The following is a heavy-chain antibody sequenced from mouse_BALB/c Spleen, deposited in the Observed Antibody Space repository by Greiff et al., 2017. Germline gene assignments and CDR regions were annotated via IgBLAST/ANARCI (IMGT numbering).Heavy chain of an antibody. J-gene: IGHJ4*01. CDR1: GFTFSDYY. D-gene: IGHD2-1*01. V-gene: IGHV5-4*02. Sequence: EVKVVESGGGLVKPGGSLKLSCAASGFTFSDYYMYWVRQTPEKRLEWVATISDGGSYTYYPDSVKGRFTISRDNAKNNLYLQMSSLKSEDTAMYYCARVPYGKGAMDYWGQGTSVTVSS. CDR2: ISDGGSYT. CDR3: ARVPYGKGAMDY.